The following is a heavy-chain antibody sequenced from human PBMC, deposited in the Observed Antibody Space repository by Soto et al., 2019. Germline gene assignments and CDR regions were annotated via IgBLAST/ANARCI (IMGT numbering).Heavy chain of an antibody. CDR2: INPSGGST. CDR1: GYTFTSYY. CDR3: ARYSSSWYGFYYYGMDV. J-gene: IGHJ6*02. V-gene: IGHV1-46*01. D-gene: IGHD6-13*01. Sequence: ASVKVSCKASGYTFTSYYMHWVRQAPGQGLEWMGIINPSGGSTSYAQKFQGRVTMTRDTSTSTVYMELSSLRSEDTAVYYCARYSSSWYGFYYYGMDVWGQGTKVTVSS.